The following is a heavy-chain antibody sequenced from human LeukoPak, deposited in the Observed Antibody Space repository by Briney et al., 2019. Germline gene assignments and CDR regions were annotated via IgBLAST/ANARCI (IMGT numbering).Heavy chain of an antibody. CDR1: GFTFSSYA. V-gene: IGHV3-30*01. CDR3: ARDRRWLQRIFDY. CDR2: ISYDGSNK. D-gene: IGHD5-24*01. J-gene: IGHJ4*02. Sequence: GGSLRLSCAASGFTFSSYAVHWVRQAPGKGLEWVAVISYDGSNKYYADSVKGRFTISRDNSKNTLYLQMNSLRAEDTAVYYCARDRRWLQRIFDYWGQGTLVTVSS.